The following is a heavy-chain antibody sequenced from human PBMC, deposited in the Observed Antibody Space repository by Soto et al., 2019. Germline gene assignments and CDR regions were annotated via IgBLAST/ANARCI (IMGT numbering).Heavy chain of an antibody. CDR3: ARDHKEIAAAGRYYYYGMDF. V-gene: IGHV4-59*01. CDR2: IYYSGST. CDR1: GGSISSYY. Sequence: SETLSLTCTVSGGSISSYYWSWIRQPPGKGLEWIGYIYYSGSTNYNPSLKSRVTISVNTSKNQFSLKLSSVTAADTAVYYCARDHKEIAAAGRYYYYGMDFWGQGTTVTVSS. D-gene: IGHD6-13*01. J-gene: IGHJ6*02.